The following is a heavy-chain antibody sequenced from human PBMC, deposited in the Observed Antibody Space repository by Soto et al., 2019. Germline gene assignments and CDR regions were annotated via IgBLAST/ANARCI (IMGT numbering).Heavy chain of an antibody. CDR1: GFTFSNAW. Sequence: GGSLRLSCAASGFTFSNAWMSWVRQAPGKGLEWVGRIKSKTDGGTTDYAAPVKGRFTISRDDSKNTLYLQMNSLKTEDTAVYYCTTYYDSSGYYPNDYWGQGTLVTVSS. CDR3: TTYYDSSGYYPNDY. CDR2: IKSKTDGGTT. J-gene: IGHJ4*02. V-gene: IGHV3-15*01. D-gene: IGHD3-22*01.